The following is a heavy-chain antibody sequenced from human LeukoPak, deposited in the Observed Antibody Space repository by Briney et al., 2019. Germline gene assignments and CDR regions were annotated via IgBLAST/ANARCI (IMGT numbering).Heavy chain of an antibody. V-gene: IGHV4-59*08. CDR2: IYXXXXX. CDR3: ARRGRVGATHYDAFDI. Sequence: SETLXLTCTVSGGSISSYYWXXXXXXPXXXXXXXXXIYXXXXXNYXPSXXXXXXXXXDTXKNQFSLKLSSVTAXDTAVYYCARRGRVGATHYDAFDIWGQGTMVTVSS. J-gene: IGHJ3*02. D-gene: IGHD1-26*01. CDR1: GGSISSYY.